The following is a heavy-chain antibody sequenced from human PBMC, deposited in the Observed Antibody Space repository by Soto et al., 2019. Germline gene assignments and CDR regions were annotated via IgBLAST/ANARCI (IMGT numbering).Heavy chain of an antibody. Sequence: PSQTLSLTCAISGDSVSSNSAAWNWIRPSPSGGLEWLGRTYYRSKWYKEYAASVRSRITINPDTSKNQFSLQLNSVSPEDTAVYYCARTVGWLDPWGQGTLVTVSS. CDR3: ARTVGWLDP. V-gene: IGHV6-1*01. CDR1: GDSVSSNSAA. J-gene: IGHJ5*02. D-gene: IGHD2-15*01. CDR2: TYYRSKWYK.